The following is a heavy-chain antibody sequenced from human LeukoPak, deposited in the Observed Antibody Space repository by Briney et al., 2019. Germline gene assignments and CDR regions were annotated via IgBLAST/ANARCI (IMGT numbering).Heavy chain of an antibody. CDR3: ASIWGLSSWPYSSSFNWFDP. J-gene: IGHJ5*02. V-gene: IGHV1-8*01. D-gene: IGHD6-6*01. CDR1: GYTFTSYD. CDR2: MNPNSGNT. Sequence: ASVKVSCKASGYTFTSYDINWVRQATGQGLEWMGWMNPNSGNTGYAQKFQGRVTITADESTSTAYMELSSLRSEDTAVYYCASIWGLSSWPYSSSFNWFDPWGQGTLVTVSS.